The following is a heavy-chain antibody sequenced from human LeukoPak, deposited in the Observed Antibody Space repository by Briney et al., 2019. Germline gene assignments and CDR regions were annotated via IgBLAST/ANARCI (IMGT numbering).Heavy chain of an antibody. V-gene: IGHV3-33*01. D-gene: IGHD3-22*01. J-gene: IGHJ4*02. CDR1: GFNFSNYG. CDR3: ARDDSSGYYGIDY. Sequence: SGGSLRLSCTASGFNFSNYGMHWVRQAPGKGLEWVAVIWYDGSNKYYVDSVKGRFTISRDNSKNTLYLQMNSLRAEDTAVYYCARDDSSGYYGIDYWGQGTLVTVSS. CDR2: IWYDGSNK.